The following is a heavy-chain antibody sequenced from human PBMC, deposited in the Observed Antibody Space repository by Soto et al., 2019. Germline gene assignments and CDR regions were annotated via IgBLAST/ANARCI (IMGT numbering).Heavy chain of an antibody. CDR3: VKNSGWFNT. V-gene: IGHV3-23*01. Sequence: QLLQSGGGWVQPGGSLTPSCAASGFTFGTTDMSWVRQAPGEGLEWVSTIDGSGGITYYADSVKGRFTISRDNSRNTVYLQMNSLRGDDTALYYCVKNSGWFNTWGQGALVTVSS. D-gene: IGHD3-10*01. CDR2: IDGSGGIT. CDR1: GFTFGTTD. J-gene: IGHJ5*02.